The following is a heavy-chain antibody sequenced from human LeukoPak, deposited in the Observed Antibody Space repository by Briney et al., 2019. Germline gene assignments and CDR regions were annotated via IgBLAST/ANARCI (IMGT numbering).Heavy chain of an antibody. Sequence: GASVKVSCKASGYTFTGYYMHWVRQAPGQGLEWVGWINPNSGGTNYAQKFQGRVTMTRDTSISTAYMELSRLRSDDTAVYYCARDAGGYCSSTSCYATFWGQGTLVTVSS. CDR2: INPNSGGT. CDR1: GYTFTGYY. J-gene: IGHJ4*02. CDR3: ARDAGGYCSSTSCYATF. D-gene: IGHD2-2*01. V-gene: IGHV1-2*02.